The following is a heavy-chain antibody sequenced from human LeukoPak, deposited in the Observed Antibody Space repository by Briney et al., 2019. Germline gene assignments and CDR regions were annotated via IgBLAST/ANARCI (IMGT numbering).Heavy chain of an antibody. D-gene: IGHD3-22*01. Sequence: PSQTLSLTCTVSGASVSGISFCWSWLRQPPGKGLQYIGYIQYSGSTNYNPSLKSRVTISVDTSKNQFSLKLSSVTAADTAVYYCARYYDRSGYWSTPHFDYWGQGTLVTVSS. CDR1: GASVSGISFC. V-gene: IGHV4-61*01. J-gene: IGHJ4*02. CDR2: IQYSGST. CDR3: ARYYDRSGYWSTPHFDY.